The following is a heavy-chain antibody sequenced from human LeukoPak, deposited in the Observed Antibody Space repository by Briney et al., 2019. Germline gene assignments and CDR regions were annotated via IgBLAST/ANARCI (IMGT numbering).Heavy chain of an antibody. J-gene: IGHJ4*02. Sequence: GGSLRLSCAASGFAVSSKYMNWVRQAPGKGLEWVTVIYLDGRADYADSVKGRFTISSDNSKNTVYLQMNSLKDEDTAVYYCARDAETSLANWGQGTLVTVS. V-gene: IGHV3-66*01. D-gene: IGHD5-24*01. CDR2: IYLDGRA. CDR3: ARDAETSLAN. CDR1: GFAVSSKY.